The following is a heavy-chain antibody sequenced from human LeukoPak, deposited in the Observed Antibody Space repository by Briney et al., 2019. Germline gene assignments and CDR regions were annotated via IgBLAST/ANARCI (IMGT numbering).Heavy chain of an antibody. CDR2: MNPGSGDT. V-gene: IGHV1-8*01. Sequence: SCAASAPTFITLDSTWVRQAAGQVREWMGWMNPGSGDTAYAQKFQGRVTMTRDTSMSTAYMELSSLGSEETAIYYCARGLGDYNTDWFPVSGYWGQGTLVTVSS. CDR1: APTFITLD. J-gene: IGHJ4*02. CDR3: ARGLGDYNTDWFPVSGY. D-gene: IGHD3-9*01.